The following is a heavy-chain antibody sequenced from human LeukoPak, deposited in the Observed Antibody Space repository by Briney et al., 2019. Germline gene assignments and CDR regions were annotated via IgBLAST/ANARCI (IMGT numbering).Heavy chain of an antibody. CDR3: AAGYSGYEYPNC. V-gene: IGHV1-58*01. D-gene: IGHD5-12*01. CDR2: IVVGSGNT. Sequence: SVKFSCKASGFTFTSFALQWVRQARGQPLEWIGWIVVGSGNTNYAQKFQERVIIIRDMSTRTVYMELSSLTFEDTAVYYCAAGYSGYEYPNCWGQGTLVTVSS. J-gene: IGHJ4*02. CDR1: GFTFTSFA.